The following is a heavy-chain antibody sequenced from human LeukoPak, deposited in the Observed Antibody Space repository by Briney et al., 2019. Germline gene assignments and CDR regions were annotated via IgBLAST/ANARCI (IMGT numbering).Heavy chain of an antibody. Sequence: GGSLRLSCAASGFTFSSCGMHWVRQAPGKGLEWVAVIWYDGSNKYSADSVKGRFTISRDNSKNTLYLQMNSLRAEDTAVYYCAREFDAFDIWGQGTMVTVSS. CDR2: IWYDGSNK. J-gene: IGHJ3*02. V-gene: IGHV3-33*01. CDR1: GFTFSSCG. CDR3: AREFDAFDI.